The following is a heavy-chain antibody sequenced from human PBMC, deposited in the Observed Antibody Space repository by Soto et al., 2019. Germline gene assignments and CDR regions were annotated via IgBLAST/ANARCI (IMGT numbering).Heavy chain of an antibody. CDR3: ANENRVTQQAPDC. D-gene: IGHD2-21*02. CDR1: GFTFSDYS. V-gene: IGHV3-30-3*02. Sequence: QVQLVESGGGVVQPGGSLRLSCAASGFTFSDYSMHWVRQAPGKGLEWVAVISHNGNSYYYADSVKGRFTISRDDSKNTLYLQMNSLRADDTAVYYCANENRVTQQAPDCWGQGTLVTVSS. CDR2: ISHNGNSY. J-gene: IGHJ4*02.